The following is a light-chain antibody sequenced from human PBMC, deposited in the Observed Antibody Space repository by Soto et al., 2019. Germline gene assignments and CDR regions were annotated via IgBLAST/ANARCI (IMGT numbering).Light chain of an antibody. J-gene: IGLJ1*01. CDR3: CSYAGSYTHV. CDR1: SSDVGAYIY. Sequence: QSALTQPRSVSGSPGQSVTFSCTGTSSDVGAYIYVSWYQQHPGKAPKLIIYGVIKRPSGVPDRFSGSKSGNTASLTISGLQAEDEADYYCCSYAGSYTHVFGTGTKVT. V-gene: IGLV2-11*01. CDR2: GVI.